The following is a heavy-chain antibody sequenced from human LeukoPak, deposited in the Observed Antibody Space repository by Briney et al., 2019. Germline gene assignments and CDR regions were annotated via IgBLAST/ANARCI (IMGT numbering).Heavy chain of an antibody. CDR2: ISSSSSYI. V-gene: IGHV3-21*01. D-gene: IGHD3-22*01. J-gene: IGHJ4*02. CDR3: ARVGYDSSGSLDY. CDR1: GFTFSSYA. Sequence: GGSLRLSCAASGFTFSSYAMHWVRQAPGKGLEWVSSISSSSSYIYYADSVKGRFTISRDNAKNSLYLQMNSLRAEDTAVYYCARVGYDSSGSLDYWGQGTLVTVSS.